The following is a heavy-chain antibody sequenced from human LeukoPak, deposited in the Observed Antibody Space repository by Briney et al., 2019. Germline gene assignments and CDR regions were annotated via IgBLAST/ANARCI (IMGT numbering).Heavy chain of an antibody. Sequence: GGSLRLSCAASGFTFSSYWMNWVRQAPGKGLEWVSSISGSSIYINYADSVKGRFTISSGNAKNSLYLQMNSLRAEDTAVYYCARALYDSSGYYFDYWGQGTLVTVSS. D-gene: IGHD3-22*01. CDR3: ARALYDSSGYYFDY. CDR2: ISGSSIYI. V-gene: IGHV3-21*01. CDR1: GFTFSSYW. J-gene: IGHJ4*02.